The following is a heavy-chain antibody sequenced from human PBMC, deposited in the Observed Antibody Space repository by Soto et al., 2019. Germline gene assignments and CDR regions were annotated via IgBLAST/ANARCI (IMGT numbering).Heavy chain of an antibody. V-gene: IGHV4-59*01. CDR3: ARGVFYSSSFFDY. D-gene: IGHD6-6*01. CDR2: IYYSGST. CDR1: GGSISSYY. Sequence: QVQLQESGPGLVKPSETLSLTCTVSGGSISSYYWSWIRQPPGKGLECIGYIYYSGSTNYNPSLKSRVTISVDTSKNQFSLKLSSVTAADTAVYYCARGVFYSSSFFDYWGQGTLVTVSS. J-gene: IGHJ4*02.